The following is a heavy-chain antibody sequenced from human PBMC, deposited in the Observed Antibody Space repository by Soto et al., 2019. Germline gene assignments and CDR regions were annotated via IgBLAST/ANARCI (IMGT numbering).Heavy chain of an antibody. J-gene: IGHJ4*02. CDR2: IIPIFGTA. V-gene: IGHV1-69*13. CDR1: GGTFSSYA. CDR3: AREGEAAAGKIDY. Sequence: SVKVSCKASGGTFSSYAISWVRQAPGQGLEWMGGIIPIFGTANYAQKFQGRVTITADESTSTAYMELSSLRSEDTAVYYCAREGEAAAGKIDYWGQGTLVTVSS. D-gene: IGHD6-13*01.